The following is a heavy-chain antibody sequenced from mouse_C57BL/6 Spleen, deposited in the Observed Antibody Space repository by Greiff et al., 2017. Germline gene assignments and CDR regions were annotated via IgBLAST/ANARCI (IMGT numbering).Heavy chain of an antibody. J-gene: IGHJ4*01. CDR3: ARSGVITTVVATYYAMDY. V-gene: IGHV1-4*01. CDR1: GYTFTSYT. Sequence: VQLQESGAELARPGASVKMSCKASGYTFTSYTMHWVKQRPGQGLEWIGYINPSSGYTKYNQKFKDKATLTADKSSSTAYMQLSSLTSEDSAVYYCARSGVITTVVATYYAMDYWGQGTSVTVSS. D-gene: IGHD1-1*01. CDR2: INPSSGYT.